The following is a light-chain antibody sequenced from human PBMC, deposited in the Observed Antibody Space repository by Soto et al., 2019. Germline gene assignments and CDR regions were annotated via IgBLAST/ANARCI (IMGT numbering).Light chain of an antibody. J-gene: IGKJ4*02. V-gene: IGKV1-5*03. CDR3: QQYNSYSST. Sequence: DIQMTQSPSTLSASVGDRVTITYRASQSISSWLAWYQQKPGKAPKLLIYKASSLESGVPSRFSGSGSGTAVTLTISSLQPDDFATYYCQQYNSYSSTFGGGTKVDIK. CDR2: KAS. CDR1: QSISSW.